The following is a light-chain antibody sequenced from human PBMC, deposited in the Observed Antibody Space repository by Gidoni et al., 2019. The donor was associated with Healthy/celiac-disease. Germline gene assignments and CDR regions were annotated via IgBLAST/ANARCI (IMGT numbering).Light chain of an antibody. Sequence: DTQMTQSPSPLSASVGDRVTISCRASQSISSYLNWYQQKPGKNPKLLIYAASSLQSGVPSRFSSSRSGTEFTLTISSLQPEDFATYYCQQSYNTPPFTFGPGTKVDIK. J-gene: IGKJ3*01. CDR3: QQSYNTPPFT. V-gene: IGKV1-39*01. CDR2: AAS. CDR1: QSISSY.